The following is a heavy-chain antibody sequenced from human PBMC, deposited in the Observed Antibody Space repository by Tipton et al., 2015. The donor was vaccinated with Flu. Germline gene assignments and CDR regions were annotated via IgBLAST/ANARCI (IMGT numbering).Heavy chain of an antibody. CDR1: GGSFSGYY. V-gene: IGHV4-34*01. D-gene: IGHD3-10*01. Sequence: TLSLTCAVYGGSFSGYYWSWIRQPPGKGLEWIGEINHSGSTNYNPSLKSRVTISVDTSKNQFSLKLSSVTAADTAVYYCARGGPITMVRGVTRGDYWGQGTLVTVSS. CDR2: INHSGST. J-gene: IGHJ4*02. CDR3: ARGGPITMVRGVTRGDY.